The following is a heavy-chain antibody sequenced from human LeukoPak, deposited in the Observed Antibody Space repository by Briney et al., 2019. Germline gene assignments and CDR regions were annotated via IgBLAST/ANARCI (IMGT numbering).Heavy chain of an antibody. Sequence: GGSLRLSCAASGFTFSDYYMSWIRQAPGKGLEWVSYISSSGSTIYYADSVKGRFTISRDNSKNTLYLQMNSLRAEDTAVYYCAKGHSSGYYKALGYFDLWGRGTLVTVSS. CDR2: ISSSGSTI. CDR1: GFTFSDYY. V-gene: IGHV3-11*04. D-gene: IGHD3-22*01. J-gene: IGHJ2*01. CDR3: AKGHSSGYYKALGYFDL.